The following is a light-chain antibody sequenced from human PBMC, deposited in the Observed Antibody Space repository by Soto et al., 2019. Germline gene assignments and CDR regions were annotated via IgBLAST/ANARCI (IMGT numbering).Light chain of an antibody. Sequence: DIQMTQSPSSLSASVGDRVTITCRASQSISYYLNWYQQKPGKAPKFLIYAASSLQSGVPSRFSGSGSGTDFTLTISSPQPEDFATYYCQPSYSTPYTFGQGTKLEIK. CDR1: QSISYY. J-gene: IGKJ2*01. V-gene: IGKV1-39*01. CDR2: AAS. CDR3: QPSYSTPYT.